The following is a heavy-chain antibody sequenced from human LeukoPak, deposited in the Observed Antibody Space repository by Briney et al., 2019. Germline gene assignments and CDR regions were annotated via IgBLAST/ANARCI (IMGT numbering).Heavy chain of an antibody. CDR2: TSSSSSYI. CDR1: GFPFSDYV. Sequence: GGSLRLSCAASGFPFSDYVMHWVRQAPGKGLEWVSSTSSSSSYIYYADSVKGRFTISRDNAKKSLYLQMNRLRAEDTAVYFCARADTSDILTGYSDYWGQGTLVTVSS. V-gene: IGHV3-21*01. CDR3: ARADTSDILTGYSDY. D-gene: IGHD3-9*01. J-gene: IGHJ4*02.